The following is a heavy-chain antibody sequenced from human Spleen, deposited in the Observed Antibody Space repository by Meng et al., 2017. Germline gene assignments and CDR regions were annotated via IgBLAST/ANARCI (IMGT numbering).Heavy chain of an antibody. D-gene: IGHD3-10*01. CDR3: ARGGGRTNMVLHKDNWFDP. J-gene: IGHJ5*02. Sequence: ASVKVSCKASGYTFISYVINWVRQAPGQGLEWMGWINTNTGNPMYAQGFTGRFVFSLDTSVSTAYLQISSLKAEDTAVYYCARGGGRTNMVLHKDNWFDPWGQGTLVTVSS. CDR2: INTNTGNP. V-gene: IGHV7-4-1*02. CDR1: GYTFISYV.